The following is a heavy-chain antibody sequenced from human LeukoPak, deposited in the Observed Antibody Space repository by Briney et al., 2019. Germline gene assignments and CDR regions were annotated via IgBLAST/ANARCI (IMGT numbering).Heavy chain of an antibody. V-gene: IGHV4-34*01. CDR3: ARGRGDGYNWNY. CDR2: INHSGST. J-gene: IGHJ4*02. Sequence: SETLSLTCAVYGGSFSGYYWSWIRQPPGKGLEWIGEINHSGSTNYNTSLKSRVTISVDTSKNQFSLKLSSVTAADTAVYYCARGRGDGYNWNYWGQGTLVTVSS. D-gene: IGHD5-24*01. CDR1: GGSFSGYY.